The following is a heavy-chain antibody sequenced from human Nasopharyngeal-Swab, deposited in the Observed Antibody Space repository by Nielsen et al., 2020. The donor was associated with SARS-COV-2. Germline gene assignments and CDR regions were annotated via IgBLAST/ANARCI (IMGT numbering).Heavy chain of an antibody. CDR3: ARSYSGSYYYYMDV. D-gene: IGHD2-21*01. Sequence: SETLSLTCTVSGASISSYYWSWIRQPPGKGLEWIGYIYYSGSTNYNPPLKSRVTISVDTSKNQFSLKLSSLTAADTAVYYCARSYSGSYYYYMDVWGKGTTVTVSS. V-gene: IGHV4-59*01. J-gene: IGHJ6*03. CDR2: IYYSGST. CDR1: GASISSYY.